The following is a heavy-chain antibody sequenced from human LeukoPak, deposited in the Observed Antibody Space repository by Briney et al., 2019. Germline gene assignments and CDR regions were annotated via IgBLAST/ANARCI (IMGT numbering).Heavy chain of an antibody. CDR2: IYPGDSDT. V-gene: IGHV5-51*01. Sequence: GESLKISCKGSGYSFTSYWIGWVRQMPGKGLEWMGIIYPGDSDTRYSPSFQGQVTISADKSISTAYLQWSSLKASDTAMYYCARGDYDILTGYPPHFGYWGQGTLVTVSS. J-gene: IGHJ4*02. CDR3: ARGDYDILTGYPPHFGY. CDR1: GYSFTSYW. D-gene: IGHD3-9*01.